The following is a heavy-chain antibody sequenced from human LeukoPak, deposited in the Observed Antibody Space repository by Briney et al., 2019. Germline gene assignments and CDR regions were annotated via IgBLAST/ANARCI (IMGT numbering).Heavy chain of an antibody. J-gene: IGHJ3*02. V-gene: IGHV1-24*01. CDR3: AKARIAARLRDAFDI. D-gene: IGHD6-6*01. CDR1: GYTLTELS. Sequence: ASVKVSCKVSGYTLTELSMHWVRQAPGKGLEWMGGFDPEDGETIYAQKFQGRVTMTEDTSTDTAYMELSSLRSEDTAVYYCAKARIAARLRDAFDIWGQGTMVTVSS. CDR2: FDPEDGET.